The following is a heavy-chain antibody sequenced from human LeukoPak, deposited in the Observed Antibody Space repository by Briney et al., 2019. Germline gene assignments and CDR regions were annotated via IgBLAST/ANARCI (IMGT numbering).Heavy chain of an antibody. CDR2: INPSGGST. CDR3: ASGAYSYGSPLDGMDV. V-gene: IGHV1-46*01. D-gene: IGHD5-18*01. J-gene: IGHJ6*02. Sequence: ASVKVSCKASGYTFTGYYIHWVRQAPGQGLEWMGIINPSGGSTSYAQKFQGRVTMTRDTSTSTVYMELSSLRSEDTAVYYCASGAYSYGSPLDGMDVWGQGTTVTVSS. CDR1: GYTFTGYY.